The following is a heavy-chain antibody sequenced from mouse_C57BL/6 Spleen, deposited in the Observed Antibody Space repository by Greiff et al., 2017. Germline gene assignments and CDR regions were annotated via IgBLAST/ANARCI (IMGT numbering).Heavy chain of an antibody. Sequence: EVKLMESGGGLVQPGGSMKLSCVASGFTFSNYWMNWVRQSPEKGLEWVAQIRLKSDNYATHYAESVKGRFTISRDDSKSSVYLQMNNLRAEDTGIYYCTEDYETYAMDYWGQGTSVTVSS. J-gene: IGHJ4*01. CDR2: IRLKSDNYAT. V-gene: IGHV6-3*01. CDR3: TEDYETYAMDY. CDR1: GFTFSNYW. D-gene: IGHD2-4*01.